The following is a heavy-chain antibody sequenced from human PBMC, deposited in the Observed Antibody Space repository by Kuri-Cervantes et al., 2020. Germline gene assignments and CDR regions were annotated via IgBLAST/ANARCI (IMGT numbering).Heavy chain of an antibody. J-gene: IGHJ6*02. CDR3: ARVRVRYFNWFSPHDYYYGMDV. D-gene: IGHD3-9*01. CDR1: GGSISSSSYY. CDR2: IYYSGST. Sequence: SETLSLTCTVSGGSISSSSYYWGWIRQPPGKGLEWIGYIYYSGSTNYNPSLKSRVTISVDTSKNQFSLKLSSVTAADTAVYYCARVRVRYFNWFSPHDYYYGMDVWGQGTTVTVSS. V-gene: IGHV4-61*05.